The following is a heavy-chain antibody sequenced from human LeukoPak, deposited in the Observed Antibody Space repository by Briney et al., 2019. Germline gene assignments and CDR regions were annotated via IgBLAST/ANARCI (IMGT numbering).Heavy chain of an antibody. CDR3: ARLEGVVTANNYYYYGMDV. V-gene: IGHV1-69*05. CDR1: GGTFSSYA. CDR2: IIPIFGTA. J-gene: IGHJ6*02. Sequence: SVKVSCKASGGTFSSYAISWVRQAPGQGLEWMGGIIPIFGTANYAQKFQGRVTMTRDTSTSTVYMELSSLRSEDTAVYYCARLEGVVTANNYYYYGMDVWGQGTTVTVSS. D-gene: IGHD2-21*02.